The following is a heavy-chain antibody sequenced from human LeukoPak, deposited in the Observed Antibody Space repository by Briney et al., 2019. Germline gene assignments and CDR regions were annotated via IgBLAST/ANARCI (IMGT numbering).Heavy chain of an antibody. CDR2: IYYSGST. Sequence: SETLSLTCTVSGRSIRSNSYYWGGIRQPPGKGLEWIGSIYYSGSTYYNPSLKSRVTISVDTSKNQFSLKLSSVTAADTAVYYCASVVNKQQLVLLTTLFDYWGQGTLVTVSS. D-gene: IGHD6-13*01. V-gene: IGHV4-39*01. CDR1: GRSIRSNSYY. CDR3: ASVVNKQQLVLLTTLFDY. J-gene: IGHJ4*02.